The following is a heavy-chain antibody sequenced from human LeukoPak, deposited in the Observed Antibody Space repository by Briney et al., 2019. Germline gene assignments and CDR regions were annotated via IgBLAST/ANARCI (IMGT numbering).Heavy chain of an antibody. J-gene: IGHJ4*02. Sequence: SETLSLTCTVSGGSISSHYWSWIRQPPGKGLQWIGYIYYSGSTNYNPSLKSRVSISVDTSKNQFSLKLRSVTAADTAVYYCARGLYNTYPEDYWGQGTLVTVSS. CDR1: GGSISSHY. D-gene: IGHD1-1*01. V-gene: IGHV4-59*11. CDR2: IYYSGST. CDR3: ARGLYNTYPEDY.